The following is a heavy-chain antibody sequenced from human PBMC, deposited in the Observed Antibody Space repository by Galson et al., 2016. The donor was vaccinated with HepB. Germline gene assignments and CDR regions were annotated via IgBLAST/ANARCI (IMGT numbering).Heavy chain of an antibody. D-gene: IGHD3-10*01. V-gene: IGHV5-10-1*01. CDR2: IDPSDSYT. CDR3: ARQYEHYGSGSHCPLDS. CDR1: GYRFTSFL. Sequence: QSGAEVKKPGESLRISCKGSGYRFTSFLITWVRQMPGKGLEWTGRIDPSDSYTDYSPSFQGHVTMLVDKSTSTAYLQWSSLKASDTAMYYCARQYEHYGSGSHCPLDSWGQGTLVAVSA. J-gene: IGHJ4*02.